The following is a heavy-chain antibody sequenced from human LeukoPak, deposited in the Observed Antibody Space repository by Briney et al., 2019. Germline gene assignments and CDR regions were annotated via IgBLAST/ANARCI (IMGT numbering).Heavy chain of an antibody. Sequence: GGSLRLSCVASGFTFSSYAMSWVRQAPGKGLEWVSAISGSGGSTYYADSVKGRFTISRDNSKNTLYLQMNSLRAEDTAVYYCAKDSIYDYGDYEFDYWGQGTLVTVSS. D-gene: IGHD4-17*01. V-gene: IGHV3-23*01. CDR2: ISGSGGST. CDR3: AKDSIYDYGDYEFDY. CDR1: GFTFSSYA. J-gene: IGHJ4*02.